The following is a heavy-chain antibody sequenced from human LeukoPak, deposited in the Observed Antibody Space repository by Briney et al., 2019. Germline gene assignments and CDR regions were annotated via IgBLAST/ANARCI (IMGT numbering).Heavy chain of an antibody. V-gene: IGHV5-51*01. Sequence: GDSLKISCQGSGYKFGYGFTRFWIGWVRQMPGQGLEWMSIIYPGDSDTMYSPSFQGRVTISADKSINTAYLELGSLKASDTGMYFGASAKQWPIQFCFDHWSQGTLVTVSS. D-gene: IGHD6-19*01. J-gene: IGHJ4*02. CDR1: GYKFGYGFTRFW. CDR2: IYPGDSDT. CDR3: ASAKQWPIQFCFDH.